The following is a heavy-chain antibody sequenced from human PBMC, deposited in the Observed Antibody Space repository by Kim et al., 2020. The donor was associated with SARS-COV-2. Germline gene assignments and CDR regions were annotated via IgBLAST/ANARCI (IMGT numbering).Heavy chain of an antibody. CDR1: GFTFSSYW. CDR2: IKQDGSEK. D-gene: IGHD6-13*01. J-gene: IGHJ5*02. Sequence: GGSLRLSCAASGFTFSSYWMSWVRQAPGKGLEWVANIKQDGSEKYYVDSVKGRFTISRDNAKNSLYLQMNSLRAEDTAVYYCARDRKWGSWYGRFDPWGQGTLVTVSS. V-gene: IGHV3-7*01. CDR3: ARDRKWGSWYGRFDP.